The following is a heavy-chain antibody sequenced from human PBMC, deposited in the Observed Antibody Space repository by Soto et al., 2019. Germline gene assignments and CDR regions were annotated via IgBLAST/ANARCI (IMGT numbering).Heavy chain of an antibody. CDR1: GGSISSRTFW. CDR2: MYYSGSS. Sequence: QLQLQESGPGLVKPSETLSLTCSVSGGSISSRTFWWAWIRQPPGKGLEWIGDMYYSGSSYSSPSLKIRVTLYVDTSKNQLSLKLNSVTAADTAVYYCARHPRDDYNYGGSGIFDYWGQGTLVTVSS. J-gene: IGHJ4*02. D-gene: IGHD4-4*01. CDR3: ARHPRDDYNYGGSGIFDY. V-gene: IGHV4-39*01.